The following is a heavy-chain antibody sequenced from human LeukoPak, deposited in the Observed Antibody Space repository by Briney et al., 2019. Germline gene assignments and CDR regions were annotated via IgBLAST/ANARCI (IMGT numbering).Heavy chain of an antibody. J-gene: IGHJ4*02. CDR1: GYSFSNYW. V-gene: IGHV5-51*01. Sequence: GESLKISCKGSGYSFSNYWIGWVRQMPGKGLEWMGIIYPGDPDTKYSPSFQGQVTISADKSINTAYLQWSSLKASDTAVYYCARGQWLPVFDFWGQGTLVTVSS. CDR3: ARGQWLPVFDF. D-gene: IGHD3-22*01. CDR2: IYPGDPDT.